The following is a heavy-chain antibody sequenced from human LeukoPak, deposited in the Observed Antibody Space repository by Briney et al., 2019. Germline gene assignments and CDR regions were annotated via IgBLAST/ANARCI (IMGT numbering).Heavy chain of an antibody. V-gene: IGHV4-34*01. Sequence: SETLSLTCAVYGGSFSGYYWSWIHQPPGKGLEWIGEINHSGSTNYNPSLKSRVTISVDTSKNQFSLKLSSVTAADTAVYYCARRGTVTQVFDYWGQGTLVTVSS. CDR3: ARRGTVTQVFDY. CDR2: INHSGST. CDR1: GGSFSGYY. J-gene: IGHJ4*02. D-gene: IGHD4-17*01.